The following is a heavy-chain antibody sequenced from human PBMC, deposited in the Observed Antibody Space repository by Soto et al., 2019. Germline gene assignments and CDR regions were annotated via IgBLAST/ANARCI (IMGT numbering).Heavy chain of an antibody. CDR2: INPSGGST. CDR3: ARVHLGRYGMDV. Sequence: QVQLVQSGAEVKKPGASVKVSCKASGYTFTSYYMHWVRQAPGQGLESMGIINPSGGSTSYAQKFQGRVTMTRDTSTSTVYMELSSLRSEDTAVYYCARVHLGRYGMDVWGQGTTVTVSS. CDR1: GYTFTSYY. V-gene: IGHV1-46*01. J-gene: IGHJ6*02.